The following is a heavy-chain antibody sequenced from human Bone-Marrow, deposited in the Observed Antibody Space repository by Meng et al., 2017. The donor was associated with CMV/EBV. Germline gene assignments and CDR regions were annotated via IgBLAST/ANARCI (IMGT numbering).Heavy chain of an antibody. CDR2: ISTQNGNA. D-gene: IGHD3-22*01. Sequence: QVQLVQSGAEVKKPGASVKVSCKTSGYTFTNYPIGWVRQAPGQGLEWMGWISTQNGNANYAQKFQGKVTITADKSTSTAYMELSSRRSEDTAVYYCARAGGSPYDSSGYYGYWGQGTLVTVSS. CDR1: GYTFTNYP. CDR3: ARAGGSPYDSSGYYGY. V-gene: IGHV1-18*01. J-gene: IGHJ4*02.